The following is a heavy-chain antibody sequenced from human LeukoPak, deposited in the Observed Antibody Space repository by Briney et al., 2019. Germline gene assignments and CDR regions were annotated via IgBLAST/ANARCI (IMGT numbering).Heavy chain of an antibody. V-gene: IGHV3-53*01. CDR3: ARGPPYSSSWYYFDY. D-gene: IGHD2-2*01. CDR1: GFIVSSNY. J-gene: IGHJ4*02. Sequence: SGGSLRLSCGASGFIVSSNYMSWVRQAPGKGLEWVSVIYSSGSTYYADSVKGRFTISRDNSKNTLYLQMNSLRAEDTAVYYCARGPPYSSSWYYFDYWGQGTLVTVSS. CDR2: IYSSGST.